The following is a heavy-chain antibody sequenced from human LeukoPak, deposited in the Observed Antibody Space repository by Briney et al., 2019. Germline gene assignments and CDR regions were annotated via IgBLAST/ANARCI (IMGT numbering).Heavy chain of an antibody. CDR3: ASYTVTTGIFDY. V-gene: IGHV4-34*01. CDR1: GGSFSGYY. J-gene: IGHJ4*02. D-gene: IGHD4-17*01. Sequence: SETLSLTCAVYGGSFSGYYWSWIRQPPGKGLEWIGEINHSGSTNYNPSLKSRVTISVDTSKNQFSLKLSSVTAADTAVYYCASYTVTTGIFDYWGQGTLVTVSS. CDR2: INHSGST.